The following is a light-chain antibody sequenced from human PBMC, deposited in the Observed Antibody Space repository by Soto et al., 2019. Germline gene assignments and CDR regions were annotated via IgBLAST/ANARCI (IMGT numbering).Light chain of an antibody. CDR2: GNS. CDR1: SSNTGAGYD. Sequence: QSVLTQPPSVSGAPGQRVTISCTGSSSNTGAGYDVHWYQQLPGTAPKLLTYGNSNRPSGVPDRFSGSKSVTSASLAITGLQAEDEADYYCQSYDSSLSGVFGGGTKLTVL. CDR3: QSYDSSLSGV. V-gene: IGLV1-40*01. J-gene: IGLJ3*02.